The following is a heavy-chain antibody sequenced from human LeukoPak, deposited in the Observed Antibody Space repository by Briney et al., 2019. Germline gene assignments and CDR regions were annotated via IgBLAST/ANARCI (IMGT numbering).Heavy chain of an antibody. V-gene: IGHV3-74*03. D-gene: IGHD6-13*01. J-gene: IGHJ6*02. Sequence: PGGSLTLSCAASGFFFSNYGMHWVRQAPGKGLVWVSRVNSDGRFTKYADSVKGRFTISRDNSKNTLYLQMNSLRAEDTAVYYCAKDQRPGIAAAGTSYYYYYGMDVWGQGTTVTVSS. CDR1: GFFFSNYG. CDR2: VNSDGRFT. CDR3: AKDQRPGIAAAGTSYYYYYGMDV.